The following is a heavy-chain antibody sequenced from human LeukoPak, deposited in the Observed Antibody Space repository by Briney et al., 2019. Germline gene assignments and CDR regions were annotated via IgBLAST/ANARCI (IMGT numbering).Heavy chain of an antibody. J-gene: IGHJ4*02. Sequence: SETLSLTCTVSGGSISSSSHYWGWIRQPPGKGLEWIGSIYYDGRSYYNPSLKSRATISADTSKNQFSLKLSSVTAADTAVYYCARLSPIWWFYWGQGTLVTVSS. D-gene: IGHD2-21*01. CDR1: GGSISSSSHY. CDR2: IYYDGRS. CDR3: ARLSPIWWFY. V-gene: IGHV4-39*01.